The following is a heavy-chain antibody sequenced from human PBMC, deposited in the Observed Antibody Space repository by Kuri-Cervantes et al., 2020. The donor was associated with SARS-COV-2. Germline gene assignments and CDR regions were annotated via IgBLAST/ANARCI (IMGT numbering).Heavy chain of an antibody. V-gene: IGHV3-21*01. Sequence: LSHTCAASGFTFSSYSMNWVRQAPGKGLEWVSSISSSSSYIYYADPVKGRFTISRDNAKNSLYLQMNSLRAEDTAVYYCARESRQSSIRKRYNEETKHPFDYWGQGTLVTVSS. D-gene: IGHD1-1*01. J-gene: IGHJ4*02. CDR3: ARESRQSSIRKRYNEETKHPFDY. CDR2: ISSSSSYI. CDR1: GFTFSSYS.